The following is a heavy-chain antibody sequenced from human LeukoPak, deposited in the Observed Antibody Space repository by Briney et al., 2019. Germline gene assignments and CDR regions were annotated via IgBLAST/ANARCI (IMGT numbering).Heavy chain of an antibody. CDR2: IKSDGSVT. CDR1: GFTFSSYW. J-gene: IGHJ4*02. V-gene: IGHV3-74*01. CDR3: ARDHDAVGTTIDH. D-gene: IGHD1-14*01. Sequence: PGGSLRLSCAASGFTFSSYWMHRVRQAPGEGLVCVSRIKSDGSVTWCADSVKGRFTISRDNAKNMLYLQMNSLRDEDTAVYFCARDHDAVGTTIDHWGEGTLVTVSS.